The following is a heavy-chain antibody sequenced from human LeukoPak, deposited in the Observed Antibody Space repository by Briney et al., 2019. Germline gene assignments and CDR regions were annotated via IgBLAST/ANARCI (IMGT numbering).Heavy chain of an antibody. CDR1: GFTFSRYA. CDR2: ISNNGGST. Sequence: GGSLRLSCSASGFTFSRYAMHWVRQAPGKGLEYVSAISNNGGSTYYADSVKGRFTISRDNSKNTLYLQMSSLRAEDTAVYYCVKDGSGSYYTYYFDYWGQGTLVTVSS. D-gene: IGHD3-10*01. CDR3: VKDGSGSYYTYYFDY. V-gene: IGHV3-64D*06. J-gene: IGHJ4*02.